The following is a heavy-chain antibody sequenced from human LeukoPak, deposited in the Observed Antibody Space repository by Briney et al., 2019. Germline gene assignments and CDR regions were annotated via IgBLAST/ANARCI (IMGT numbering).Heavy chain of an antibody. CDR2: IYYSGST. CDR1: GGSISSYY. Sequence: SETLSLTCTVSGGSISSYYWSWIRQPPGKGLEWIGYIYYSGSTNYNPSLKSRVTISVDTSKDQFSLKLSSVTAADTAVYYCARAPYGDYVVWFDPWGQGTLVTVSS. V-gene: IGHV4-59*01. J-gene: IGHJ5*02. CDR3: ARAPYGDYVVWFDP. D-gene: IGHD4-17*01.